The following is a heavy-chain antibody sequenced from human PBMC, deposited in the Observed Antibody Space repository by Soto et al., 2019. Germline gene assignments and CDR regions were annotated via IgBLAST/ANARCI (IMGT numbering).Heavy chain of an antibody. CDR2: IYFDVITT. Sequence: EVQLVESGGGVVQPGGSLRLSCKASGFNFNTHWMHWVRQAPGKGLVWVSRIYFDVITTNYADSVKGRLTVSRDNAKNTVYLHGNTLRDEDTAVYYCARGGAMGVDYWGQGTLVTVSS. CDR3: ARGGAMGVDY. D-gene: IGHD1-26*01. V-gene: IGHV3-74*01. CDR1: GFNFNTHW. J-gene: IGHJ4*02.